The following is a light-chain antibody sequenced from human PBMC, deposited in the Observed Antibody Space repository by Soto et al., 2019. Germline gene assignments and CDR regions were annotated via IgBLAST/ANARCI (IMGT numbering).Light chain of an antibody. V-gene: IGKV3-11*01. CDR2: DAS. CDR1: QSLSSY. CDR3: QQRSDWPLT. J-gene: IGKJ4*01. Sequence: EIVLTQSPATLSLSPGERATLSCRASQSLSSYLAWYQQRRGQAPRLLIYDASRRATGIPARFSGSGSGTDFTLSISRLAPADFAVYYCQQRSDWPLTFGGGTKVEIK.